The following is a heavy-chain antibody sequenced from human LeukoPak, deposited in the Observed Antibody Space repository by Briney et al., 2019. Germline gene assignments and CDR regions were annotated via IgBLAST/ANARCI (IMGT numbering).Heavy chain of an antibody. J-gene: IGHJ1*01. CDR3: TRAASDCSSTSCFTRYFQH. CDR2: ISYDGSNK. Sequence: GGSLRLSCAASGFTFSSYGMHWVRQAPGKGLEWVAVISYDGSNKYYADSVKGRFTISRDNSKNTLYLQMNSLRAEDTAVYYCTRAASDCSSTSCFTRYFQHWGQGTLVTVSS. CDR1: GFTFSSYG. V-gene: IGHV3-30*19. D-gene: IGHD2-2*01.